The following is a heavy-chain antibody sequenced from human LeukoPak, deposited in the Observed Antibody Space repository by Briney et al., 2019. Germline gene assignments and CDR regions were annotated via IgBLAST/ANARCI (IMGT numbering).Heavy chain of an antibody. D-gene: IGHD3-10*01. CDR2: ISSSSGTI. J-gene: IGHJ3*02. CDR1: GFTFNSFS. CDR3: ARDKSPRGYYYGSGRDAFDI. Sequence: GGSLRLSCAASGFTFNSFSMNWLRQVPGKGLEWVAYISSSSGTIYYADSVKGRFTISRDNAKNSLYLQMNSLRAEDTAVYYCARDKSPRGYYYGSGRDAFDIWGQGTMVTVSS. V-gene: IGHV3-48*01.